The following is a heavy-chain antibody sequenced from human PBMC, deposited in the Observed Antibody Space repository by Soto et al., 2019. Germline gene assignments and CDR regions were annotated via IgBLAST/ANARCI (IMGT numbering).Heavy chain of an antibody. CDR3: ARDGNYYDSSGYPH. Sequence: GGALRLSCAASGFTFSIYGMHWVRHAPGKGLEWVAVIWYDGSNKYYADSVKGRFTISRDNSKNTLYLQMNSLRAEDTAVYYCARDGNYYDSSGYPHWGQGTLVTAPQ. J-gene: IGHJ4*02. V-gene: IGHV3-33*01. CDR2: IWYDGSNK. CDR1: GFTFSIYG. D-gene: IGHD3-22*01.